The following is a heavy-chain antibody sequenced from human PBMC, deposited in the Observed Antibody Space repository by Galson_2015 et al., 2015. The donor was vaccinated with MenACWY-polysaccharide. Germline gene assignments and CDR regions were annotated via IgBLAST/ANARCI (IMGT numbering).Heavy chain of an antibody. CDR1: GFTFRDYY. V-gene: IGHV3-11*01. CDR3: ARVRGSYSVDY. D-gene: IGHD1-26*01. J-gene: IGHJ4*02. Sequence: SLRLSCEASGFTFRDYYMSWVRQAPGKGLEWVSYISNSGGTIYYADSVKGRFTISRDNAKNSLYLQLTSLRAEDTALYYCARVRGSYSVDYWGQGTPVTVSS. CDR2: ISNSGGTI.